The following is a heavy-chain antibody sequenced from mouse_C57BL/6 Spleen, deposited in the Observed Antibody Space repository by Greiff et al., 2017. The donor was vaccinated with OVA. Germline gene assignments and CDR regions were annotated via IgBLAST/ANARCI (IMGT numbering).Heavy chain of an antibody. D-gene: IGHD2-13*01. CDR1: GFTFSSYA. CDR2: ICDGGSYT. CDR3: AREGTVTYYFDY. V-gene: IGHV5-4*01. J-gene: IGHJ2*01. Sequence: EVMPVESGGGLVKPGGSLKLSCAASGFTFSSYAMSWVRQTPEKRLEWVATICDGGSYTYYPANVKGRFTISRYNAKNNLYLQMSHLKSEDTAMYYCAREGTVTYYFDYWGQGTTLTVSS.